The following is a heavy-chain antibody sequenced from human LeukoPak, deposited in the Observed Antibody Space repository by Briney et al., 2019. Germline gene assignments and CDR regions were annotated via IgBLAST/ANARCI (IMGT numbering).Heavy chain of an antibody. D-gene: IGHD6-19*01. Sequence: GGSLRLSCAASGFTFSSYAMSWVRQAPGKGLEWVSSLNDKGDSTYYADSVKGRFTISRDNSKNTLYLQMNSLRAEDTAVFYCAKKDEKAVTGPGGYPQLGGQGPLVTVPS. CDR2: LNDKGDST. J-gene: IGHJ1*01. CDR1: GFTFSSYA. V-gene: IGHV3-23*01. CDR3: AKKDEKAVTGPGGYPQL.